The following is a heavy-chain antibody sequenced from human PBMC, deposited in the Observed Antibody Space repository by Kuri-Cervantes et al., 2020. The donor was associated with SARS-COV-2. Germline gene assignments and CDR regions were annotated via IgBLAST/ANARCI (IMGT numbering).Heavy chain of an antibody. CDR1: GFTVSSNY. CDR2: IYSGGST. V-gene: IGHV3-53*01. D-gene: IGHD4-23*01. Sequence: GGSLRLSCAASGFTVSSNYMSWVRQAPGKGLEWVSIIYSGGSTYYADSVKGRFTISRDNSKNTLYLQMNSLRAEDTAVYYCARQVTPYSYYYCMDVWGQGTTVTVSS. J-gene: IGHJ6*02. CDR3: ARQVTPYSYYYCMDV.